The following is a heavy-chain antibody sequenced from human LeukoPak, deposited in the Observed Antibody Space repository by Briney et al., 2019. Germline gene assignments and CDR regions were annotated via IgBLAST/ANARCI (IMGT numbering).Heavy chain of an antibody. CDR3: ARDAYHPPYWYFDL. CDR2: IYYSGST. D-gene: IGHD3-16*01. Sequence: SETLSLTCTVSGGSISSYYWNWIRQPPGKGLEWIGHIYYSGSTNYNPSLKSRVTISVDTSKNQFSLKLSSVTAADTAMYYCARDAYHPPYWYFDLWGRGTLVTVSS. J-gene: IGHJ2*01. V-gene: IGHV4-59*01. CDR1: GGSISSYY.